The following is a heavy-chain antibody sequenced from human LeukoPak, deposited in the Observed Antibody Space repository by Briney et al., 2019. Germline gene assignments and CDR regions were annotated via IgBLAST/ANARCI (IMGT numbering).Heavy chain of an antibody. CDR1: GYTFTSYA. Sequence: VASVKVSCKASGYTFTSYAMNWVRQAPGQGLEWMGWINTNTGNPTYAQGFTGRFVFSLDTSVSTAYLQISSLKAKDTAVYYCARAYMTTVTSIFDYWGQGTLVTVSS. J-gene: IGHJ4*02. D-gene: IGHD4-17*01. CDR2: INTNTGNP. CDR3: ARAYMTTVTSIFDY. V-gene: IGHV7-4-1*02.